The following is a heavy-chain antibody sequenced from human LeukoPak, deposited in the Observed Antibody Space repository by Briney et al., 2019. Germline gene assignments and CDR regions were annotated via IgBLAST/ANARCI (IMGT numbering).Heavy chain of an antibody. Sequence: GASVKVSCKASAYTFSSYGVSWVRQAPGQGLEWMGWISPYNGYTNYAQNLQGRVTMTTDTSTSTAYRELRSLRSDDTAVYYCARVGGPYNFGYYYAMDVWGQGTTVTVSS. D-gene: IGHD3/OR15-3a*01. V-gene: IGHV1-18*01. CDR3: ARVGGPYNFGYYYAMDV. CDR1: AYTFSSYG. J-gene: IGHJ6*02. CDR2: ISPYNGYT.